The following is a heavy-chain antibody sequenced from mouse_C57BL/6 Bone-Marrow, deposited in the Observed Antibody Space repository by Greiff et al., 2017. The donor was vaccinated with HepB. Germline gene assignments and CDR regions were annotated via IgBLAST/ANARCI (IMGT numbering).Heavy chain of an antibody. V-gene: IGHV1-53*01. Sequence: QVQLQQSGTELVKPGASVKLSCKASGYTFTSYWMHWVKQRPGQGLEWIGNINPSNGGTNYNEKFKSKATLTVDKSSSTAYMQLSSLTSEDYAVYYCARSQLGGGLYYFDYWGQGTTLTVSS. J-gene: IGHJ2*01. CDR3: ARSQLGGGLYYFDY. D-gene: IGHD4-1*02. CDR1: GYTFTSYW. CDR2: INPSNGGT.